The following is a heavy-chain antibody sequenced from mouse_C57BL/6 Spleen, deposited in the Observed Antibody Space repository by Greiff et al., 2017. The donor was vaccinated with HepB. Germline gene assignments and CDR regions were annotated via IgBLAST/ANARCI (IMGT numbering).Heavy chain of an antibody. V-gene: IGHV5-4*01. J-gene: IGHJ3*01. CDR2: ISDGGSYT. D-gene: IGHD3-2*02. CDR3: AREDSSGYGWFAY. Sequence: EVKLVESGGGLVKPGGSLKLSCAASGFTFSSYAMSWVRQTPEKRLEWVATISDGGSYTYYPDNVKGRFTISRDNAKNNLYLQMSHLKSEDTAMYYCAREDSSGYGWFAYWGQGTLVTVSA. CDR1: GFTFSSYA.